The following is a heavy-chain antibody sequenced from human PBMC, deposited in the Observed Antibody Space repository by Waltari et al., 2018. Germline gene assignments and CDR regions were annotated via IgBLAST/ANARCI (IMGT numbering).Heavy chain of an antibody. D-gene: IGHD3-16*02. V-gene: IGHV4-59*01. CDR2: IYYSGST. CDR1: GCSISSYY. Sequence: QVQLQESGPGLVKPSETLSLTCTVSGCSISSYYWHWIRQPPGKGLEWIGYIYYSGSTNYNPSLKSRVTISVDTSKNQFSLKLSSVTAADTAVYYCARVLRYYDYMWGSYRIGGAFDIWGQGTMVTVSS. CDR3: ARVLRYYDYMWGSYRIGGAFDI. J-gene: IGHJ3*02.